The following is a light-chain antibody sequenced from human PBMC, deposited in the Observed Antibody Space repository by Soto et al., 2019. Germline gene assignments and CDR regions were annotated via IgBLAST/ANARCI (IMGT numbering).Light chain of an antibody. Sequence: DIQMTQSPSSLSASVGDRVTITCRASQSISNYLNWYQQKSGKAPKLLIYVASSLQSGVPSRFSGSGSGTEFILTINNLQPEDFASYFCLKVYSFPRTFGLGTKVDIK. V-gene: IGKV1-39*01. CDR3: LKVYSFPRT. CDR1: QSISNY. CDR2: VAS. J-gene: IGKJ1*01.